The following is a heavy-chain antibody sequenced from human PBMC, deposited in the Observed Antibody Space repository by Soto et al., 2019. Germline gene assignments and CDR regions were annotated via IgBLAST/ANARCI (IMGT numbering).Heavy chain of an antibody. J-gene: IGHJ3*01. CDR1: GFTFSSYA. CDR2: ISGSGGST. Sequence: GGSLRLSCAASGFTFSSYAMSWVRQAPGKGLEWVSAISGSGGSTYYADPVKGRFTISRDNSKNTLYLQMNSLRAEDTAVYYCAKGRYCSSTSCSIMWGDDAFDVWGQGTMVTVSS. V-gene: IGHV3-23*01. D-gene: IGHD2-2*01. CDR3: AKGRYCSSTSCSIMWGDDAFDV.